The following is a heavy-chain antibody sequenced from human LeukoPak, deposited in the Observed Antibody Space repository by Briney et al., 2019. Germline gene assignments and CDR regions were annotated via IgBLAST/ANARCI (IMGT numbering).Heavy chain of an antibody. D-gene: IGHD5-18*01. CDR3: ASSLNTVMVSPYYLEY. CDR1: GFTLSDYS. Sequence: GGSLRLSCAAPGFTLSDYSMTWVRQAPGQGLEWISFLTSGGVSAFYADSVRGRFTVSRDDARNSLSLYMNTLRADDTAVYYCASSLNTVMVSPYYLEYWGPGTLVTVSS. J-gene: IGHJ4*02. CDR2: LTSGGVSA. V-gene: IGHV3-11*04.